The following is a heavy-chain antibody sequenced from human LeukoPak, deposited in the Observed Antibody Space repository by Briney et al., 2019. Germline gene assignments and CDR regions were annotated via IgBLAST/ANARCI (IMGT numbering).Heavy chain of an antibody. CDR1: GFTFNNYA. CDR3: ARDKKYAFDI. CDR2: ISSSSSYI. J-gene: IGHJ3*02. Sequence: PGGSLRLSCAASGFTFNNYAIHWVRQAPGKGLEWVSSISSSSSYIYYADSVKGRFTISRDNAKNSLYLQMNSLRAEDTAVYYCARDKKYAFDIWGQGTMVTVSS. V-gene: IGHV3-21*01.